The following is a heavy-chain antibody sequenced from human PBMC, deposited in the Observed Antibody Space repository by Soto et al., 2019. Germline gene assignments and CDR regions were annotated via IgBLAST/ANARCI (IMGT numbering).Heavy chain of an antibody. V-gene: IGHV3-30-3*01. J-gene: IGHJ6*02. D-gene: IGHD3-3*01. CDR2: ISYDGSNK. CDR3: ASALRFLDPWSLYYYYGMDV. CDR1: GFTFSSYA. Sequence: GGSLRLSCAASGFTFSSYAMHWVRQAPGKGLEWVAVISYDGSNKYYADSVKGRFTISRDNSKNTLYLQMNSLRAEDTAVYYCASALRFLDPWSLYYYYGMDVWGQGTTVTVSS.